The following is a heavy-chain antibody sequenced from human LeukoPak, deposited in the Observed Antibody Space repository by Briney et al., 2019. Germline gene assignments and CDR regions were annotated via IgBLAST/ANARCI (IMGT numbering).Heavy chain of an antibody. V-gene: IGHV3-74*01. CDR3: ASVVWAAAGIDY. D-gene: IGHD6-13*01. CDR1: GFTFSSYW. Sequence: GASLRLSCAASGFTFSSYWMHSVRQAPGKGLVWVSRINSDGSSTSYADSVKGRFTISRDNAKSSLYLLLNSVRAEDTGVYYCASVVWAAAGIDYWGQGTLVTVSS. CDR2: INSDGSST. J-gene: IGHJ4*02.